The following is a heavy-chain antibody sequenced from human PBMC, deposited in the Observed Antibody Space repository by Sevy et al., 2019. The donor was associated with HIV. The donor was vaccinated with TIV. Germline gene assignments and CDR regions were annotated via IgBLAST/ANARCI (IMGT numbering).Heavy chain of an antibody. CDR3: ARGGWGTMVRGVIPR. J-gene: IGHJ4*02. CDR2: ISYDGSNK. V-gene: IGHV3-30-3*01. D-gene: IGHD3-10*01. CDR1: GFTFSSYA. Sequence: GGSLRLSCAASGFTFSSYAMHWVRQAPGKGLEWVAVISYDGSNKYYADSVKGRFTISRDNSKNTLYLQMNSLRAEDTAVYYCARGGWGTMVRGVIPRWSQGTLVTVSS.